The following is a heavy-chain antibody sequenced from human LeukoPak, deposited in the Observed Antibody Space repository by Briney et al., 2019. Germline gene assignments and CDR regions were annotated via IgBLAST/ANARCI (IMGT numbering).Heavy chain of an antibody. CDR2: IKQDGSEK. J-gene: IGHJ6*02. CDR3: ATAAWIQLWLRSDYGMDV. D-gene: IGHD5-18*01. CDR1: GFTFSSYW. Sequence: PGGSLRLSCAASGFTFSSYWMSWVRQAPGKGLEWVANIKQDGSEKYYVDSVKGRFTISRDNAKNSLYLQMNSLRAEDTAVYYCATAAWIQLWLRSDYGMDVWGQGTTVTVSS. V-gene: IGHV3-7*03.